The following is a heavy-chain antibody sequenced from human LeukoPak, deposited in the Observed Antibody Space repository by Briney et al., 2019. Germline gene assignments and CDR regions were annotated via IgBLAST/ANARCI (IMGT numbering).Heavy chain of an antibody. CDR1: GYTFTSYG. V-gene: IGHV1-46*01. Sequence: ASVKVSCKASGYTFTSYGISWVRQAPGQGLEWMGIINPSGGSTNFAQKFQGRVTMTTDTSTITVYMELSSLRSEDTAVYYCARWTTTYPDYWGQGTLVTVSS. CDR2: INPSGGST. J-gene: IGHJ4*02. CDR3: ARWTTTYPDY. D-gene: IGHD4-11*01.